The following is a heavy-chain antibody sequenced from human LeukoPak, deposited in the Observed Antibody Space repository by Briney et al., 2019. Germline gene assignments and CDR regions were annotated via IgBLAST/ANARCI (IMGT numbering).Heavy chain of an antibody. CDR1: GFTFSSYA. V-gene: IGHV3-30*04. D-gene: IGHD1-26*01. J-gene: IGHJ5*02. Sequence: GGSLRLSCAASGFTFSSYAMHWVRQAPGKGLEWVAVISYDGSNKYYADSVKGRFTISRDNSKNTLYLQMNSLRAEDTAVYYCARERQGDWFDPWGQGTLVTVSS. CDR2: ISYDGSNK. CDR3: ARERQGDWFDP.